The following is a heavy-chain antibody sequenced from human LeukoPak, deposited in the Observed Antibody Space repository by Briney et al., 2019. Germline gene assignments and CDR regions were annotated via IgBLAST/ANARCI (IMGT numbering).Heavy chain of an antibody. CDR2: IYYSGST. Sequence: PSETLSLTCTVSGGSISSSSYYWGWIRQPPGKGLEWIGSIYYSGSTSYNPSLKSRVTISMDTSKSQFSLKLNSVTAADTAVYYCARAPHYYYDKYYFDYWGQGTLVTVSS. V-gene: IGHV4-39*07. J-gene: IGHJ4*02. D-gene: IGHD3-22*01. CDR3: ARAPHYYYDKYYFDY. CDR1: GGSISSSSYY.